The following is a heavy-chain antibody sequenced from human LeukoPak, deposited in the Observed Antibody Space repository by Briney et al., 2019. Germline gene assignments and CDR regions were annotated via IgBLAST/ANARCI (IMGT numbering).Heavy chain of an antibody. D-gene: IGHD3-22*01. V-gene: IGHV3-23*01. CDR3: AKSDDNSNFHLTGYLDY. Sequence: GGSLRLSCTASGFTFRDFAMNWVRQAPGKGLEWVSIISRSGEISYHANSVTGRFTISRDNSKSTLYLQMNSLKAEDTAVYFCAKSDDNSNFHLTGYLDYWGQGTLVSVSS. CDR2: ISRSGEIS. J-gene: IGHJ4*02. CDR1: GFTFRDFA.